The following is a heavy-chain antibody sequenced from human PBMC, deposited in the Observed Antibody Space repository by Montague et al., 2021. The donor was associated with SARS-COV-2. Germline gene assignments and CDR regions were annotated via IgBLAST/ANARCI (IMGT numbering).Heavy chain of an antibody. CDR1: GFSLSTSGMC. Sequence: PALVKPTKTLTLTCTFSGFSLSTSGMCVSWIRQPPGKALEWLARIDWDDDKYYSTSLKTRLTISKDTSKNQVALTMTNMDPVDTATYYCAREYSSGVYFDYGGQGTLVTVSS. J-gene: IGHJ4*02. V-gene: IGHV2-70*11. D-gene: IGHD6-19*01. CDR2: IDWDDDK. CDR3: AREYSSGVYFDY.